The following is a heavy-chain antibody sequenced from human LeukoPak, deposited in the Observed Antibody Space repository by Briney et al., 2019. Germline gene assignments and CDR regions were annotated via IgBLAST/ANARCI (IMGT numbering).Heavy chain of an antibody. CDR3: ARXXTYWYXXYFDY. Sequence: GGSLRLSCAASGFSFSTYWMTWVRQAPGKGLEWVASIKQDGSETYYVDSVKGRFTISRDNAKNSLYLQVNGLRAEDSAVYFCARXXTYWYXXYFDYWGQGTLVTVSS. J-gene: IGHJ4*02. CDR2: IKQDGSET. D-gene: IGHD2-8*02. CDR1: GFSFSTYW. V-gene: IGHV3-7*01.